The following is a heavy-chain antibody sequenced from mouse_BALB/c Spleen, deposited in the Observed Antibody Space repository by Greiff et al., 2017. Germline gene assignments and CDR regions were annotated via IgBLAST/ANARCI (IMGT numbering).Heavy chain of an antibody. D-gene: IGHD1-1*01. J-gene: IGHJ2*01. Sequence: EVKLVESGGGLVQPGGSRKLSCAASGFTFSSFGMHWVRQAPEKGLEWVAYISSGSSTIYYADTVKGRFTISRDNPKNTLFLQMTSLRSEDTAMYYCARDYYGSSDFDYWGQGTTLTVSS. CDR2: ISSGSSTI. CDR3: ARDYYGSSDFDY. CDR1: GFTFSSFG. V-gene: IGHV5-17*02.